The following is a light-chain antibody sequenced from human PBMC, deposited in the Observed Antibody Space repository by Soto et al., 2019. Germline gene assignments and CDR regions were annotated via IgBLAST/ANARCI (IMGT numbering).Light chain of an antibody. CDR1: SSVVGGYNY. J-gene: IGLJ1*01. CDR3: RSYAGSNNFV. Sequence: QSVLNQPPPAAGAPGQSVTISCSGTSSVVGGYNYVSWHQQHPGKAPKLMIYEVSKRPSGVPDRFSGSKSGNTASLIVSGLQADEEADYYCRSYAGSNNFVFGTGTKVTVL. V-gene: IGLV2-8*01. CDR2: EVS.